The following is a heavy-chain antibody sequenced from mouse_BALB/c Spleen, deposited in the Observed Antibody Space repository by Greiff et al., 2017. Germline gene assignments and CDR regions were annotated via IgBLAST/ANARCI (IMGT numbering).Heavy chain of an antibody. CDR1: GYTFTSYT. Sequence: VQLQQSGAELARPGASVKMSCKASGYTFTSYTMHWVKQRPGQGLEWIGYINPSSGYTNYNQKFKDKATLTADKSSSTAYMQLSSLTSEDSAVYYCASFTTATSYWYFDVWGAGTTVTVSS. CDR2: INPSSGYT. CDR3: ASFTTATSYWYFDV. D-gene: IGHD1-2*01. V-gene: IGHV1-4*01. J-gene: IGHJ1*01.